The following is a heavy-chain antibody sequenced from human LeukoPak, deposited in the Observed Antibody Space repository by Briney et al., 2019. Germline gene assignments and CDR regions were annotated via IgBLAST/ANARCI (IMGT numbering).Heavy chain of an antibody. D-gene: IGHD6-19*01. CDR3: AKDKPPFSSGWYFGLDY. CDR1: GFTFSSYA. CDR2: ISYDGSNR. Sequence: GRSLRLSCAASGFTFSSYAMHWVRQAPGKGLEWVAVISYDGSNRYYADSVKGRFTISRDNSKNTLYLQMNSLRAEDTAVYYCAKDKPPFSSGWYFGLDYWGQGTLVTVSS. J-gene: IGHJ4*02. V-gene: IGHV3-30*04.